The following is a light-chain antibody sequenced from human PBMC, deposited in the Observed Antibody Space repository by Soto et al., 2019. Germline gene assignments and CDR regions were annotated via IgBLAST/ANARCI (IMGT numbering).Light chain of an antibody. J-gene: IGKJ4*01. CDR1: QDIGNF. CDR2: VAS. V-gene: IGKV1-27*01. CDR3: QKYNSAPLT. Sequence: IQMTQSPSSLSASPGDSVTITCRASQDIGNFLAWYQQKPGTFAKLLIYVASTLQSGVPSRFSGSGSETNFTLTIASLQAEDAASYYCQKYNSAPLTFGGGTKVEIK.